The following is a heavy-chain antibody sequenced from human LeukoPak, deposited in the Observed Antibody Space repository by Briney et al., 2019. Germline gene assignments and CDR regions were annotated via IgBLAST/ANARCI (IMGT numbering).Heavy chain of an antibody. D-gene: IGHD6-6*01. Sequence: SVKVSCKACVGTFSSDTISWVRQAPGQGLEWMGRIIPILGIANYAQKFQGRVTITADKSTSTAYMELSSLRSEDTAVYYCARDDSSSYYYFDYWGQGTLVTVSS. J-gene: IGHJ4*02. CDR1: VGTFSSDT. CDR3: ARDDSSSYYYFDY. CDR2: IIPILGIA. V-gene: IGHV1-69*04.